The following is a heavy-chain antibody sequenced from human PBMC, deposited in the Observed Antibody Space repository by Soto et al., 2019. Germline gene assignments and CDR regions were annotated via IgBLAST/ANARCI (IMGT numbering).Heavy chain of an antibody. D-gene: IGHD3-10*01. J-gene: IGHJ6*02. Sequence: PSETLTLTCTASGGSISTYYWSWIRRPPGKGLEWIGYIYNSGSTHSNPSLQSRVTISVDTSKNQFSLKLSSVTAADTAIYYCARARITMVREVIKYNMDVWGQGTTVTVSS. CDR2: IYNSGST. CDR3: ARARITMVREVIKYNMDV. CDR1: GGSISTYY. V-gene: IGHV4-59*01.